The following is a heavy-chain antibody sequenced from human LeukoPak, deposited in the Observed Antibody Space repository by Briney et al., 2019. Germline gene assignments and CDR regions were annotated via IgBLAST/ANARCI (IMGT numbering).Heavy chain of an antibody. V-gene: IGHV5-10-1*01. CDR3: ARRGYYYYGMDV. J-gene: IGHJ6*02. CDR2: IDPSDSYT. Sequence: GGSLKISCKDSGHSFTSYWISWVRQMPGKGLEWMGRIDPSDSYTNYSPSFQGHFTISVDKSISTAYLQWTSLKPSDSAMYYCARRGYYYYGMDVWGQGTTVTVSS. CDR1: GHSFTSYW. D-gene: IGHD3-10*01.